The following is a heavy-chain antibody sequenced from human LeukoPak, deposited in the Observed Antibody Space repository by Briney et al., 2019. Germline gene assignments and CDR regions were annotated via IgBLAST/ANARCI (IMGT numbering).Heavy chain of an antibody. CDR3: ARRLIAAAGVQPFDY. J-gene: IGHJ4*02. CDR2: IYHSGST. V-gene: IGHV4-30-2*01. CDR1: GGSICSGGYY. D-gene: IGHD6-13*01. Sequence: SQTLSLTCTVSGGSICSGGYYWSWIRQPPGKGLEWIGYIYHSGSTYYNPSLKSRVTISVDRSKNQFSLKLSSVTAADTAVYCCARRLIAAAGVQPFDYWGQGTLVTVSS.